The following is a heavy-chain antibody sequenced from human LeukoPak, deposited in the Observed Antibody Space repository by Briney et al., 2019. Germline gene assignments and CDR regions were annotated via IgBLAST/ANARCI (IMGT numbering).Heavy chain of an antibody. CDR1: GGSVSSHS. V-gene: IGHV4-59*02. Sequence: PSKTLSLTCNVSGGSVSSHSWSWIRQSPGKALEWIGYIYNSAITDYSPSLKSRVTMSVDTSKNQFSLKMNSVTAADTAVYYCARGQWFRAFWSRGTPVTVSS. CDR3: ARGQWFRAF. D-gene: IGHD3-10*01. J-gene: IGHJ4*02. CDR2: IYNSAIT.